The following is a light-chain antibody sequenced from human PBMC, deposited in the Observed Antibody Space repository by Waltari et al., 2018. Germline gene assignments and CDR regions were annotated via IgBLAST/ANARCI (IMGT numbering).Light chain of an antibody. J-gene: IGLJ1*01. V-gene: IGLV2-23*02. CDR2: EVT. CDR1: SSDVGTYHL. Sequence: QSGLTQPASVSGSPGQSITVSCTGTSSDVGTYHLVSWYHQYPGKAPKLMVYEVTKRTSGVSDRFSGSKSGNTASLTISGLQSEDEADYYCCSYAGLGIYVFGTGTKVTVL. CDR3: CSYAGLGIYV.